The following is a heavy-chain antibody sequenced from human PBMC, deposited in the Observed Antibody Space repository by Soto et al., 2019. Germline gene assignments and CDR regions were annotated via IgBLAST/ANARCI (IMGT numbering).Heavy chain of an antibody. J-gene: IGHJ4*02. Sequence: QVQLVQSGAEVKKPGASVKVSCKASGYTFTSYGISWVRQAPGQGLEWMGWISAYNGNTNYAQKLQGRVTMTTDTSTSKAYMELRSLRSDDTAVYYCARPLDGYCSSTSCYTACDYWGQGTLVTVSS. V-gene: IGHV1-18*01. CDR3: ARPLDGYCSSTSCYTACDY. CDR2: ISAYNGNT. CDR1: GYTFTSYG. D-gene: IGHD2-2*02.